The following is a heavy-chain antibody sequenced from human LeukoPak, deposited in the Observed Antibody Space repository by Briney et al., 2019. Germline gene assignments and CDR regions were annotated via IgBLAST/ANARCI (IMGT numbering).Heavy chain of an antibody. D-gene: IGHD3-10*01. CDR3: ARAYGSGSSYHPDY. J-gene: IGHJ4*02. CDR1: GYTFTAYY. V-gene: IGHV1-2*02. Sequence: ASVKVSCKSSGYTFTAYYMHWVRQAPGQGLEWMGWINPNSGGTNSSQKFQDRVTLTRDTSISTAYMELGSLRSDDTAIYYCARAYGSGSSYHPDYWGQGTLVTVSS. CDR2: INPNSGGT.